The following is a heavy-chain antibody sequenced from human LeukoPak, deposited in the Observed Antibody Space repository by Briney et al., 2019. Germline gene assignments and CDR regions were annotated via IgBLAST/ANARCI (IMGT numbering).Heavy chain of an antibody. D-gene: IGHD1-26*01. Sequence: ASVKVSCKASGYTFNKFYMHWVRQAPGQGLEWMGIVNPSDGYTTYAQKFQGRVTMTRDMSTSTVYMELSSLTSDDTAVYFCARDTSTYSGTFPGGDHWGQGTLVTVSS. CDR2: VNPSDGYT. CDR3: ARDTSTYSGTFPGGDH. CDR1: GYTFNKFY. J-gene: IGHJ4*02. V-gene: IGHV1-46*02.